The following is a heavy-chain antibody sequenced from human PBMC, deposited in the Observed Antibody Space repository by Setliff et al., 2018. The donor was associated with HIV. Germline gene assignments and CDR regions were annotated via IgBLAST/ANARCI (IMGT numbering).Heavy chain of an antibody. CDR2: ITSSSTHI. Sequence: KPGGSLRLSCAASGFTFNTYTMIWIRQSPGKGLEWVSSITSSSTHIFYADSVKGRFTISRDNAKNSVFLQMNSLTAGGTAFYYCAIYGGGIYYWGQGTLVTVSS. CDR1: GFTFNTYT. D-gene: IGHD1-26*01. CDR3: AIYGGGIYY. J-gene: IGHJ4*02. V-gene: IGHV3-21*04.